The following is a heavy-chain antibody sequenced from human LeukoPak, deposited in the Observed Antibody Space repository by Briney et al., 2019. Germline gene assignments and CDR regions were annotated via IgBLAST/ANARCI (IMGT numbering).Heavy chain of an antibody. V-gene: IGHV4-59*01. D-gene: IGHD3-10*01. CDR1: GGSISSYY. CDR2: IYYSGST. Sequence: SETLSLTCTVSGGSISSYYWSWIRQPPGKGQEWIGYIYYSGSTNYNASLKSRVTISVDTSKNQFSLKLSSVTAADTAVYYCASLYYYGSGSYYTSFDYWGQGTLVTVSS. CDR3: ASLYYYGSGSYYTSFDY. J-gene: IGHJ4*02.